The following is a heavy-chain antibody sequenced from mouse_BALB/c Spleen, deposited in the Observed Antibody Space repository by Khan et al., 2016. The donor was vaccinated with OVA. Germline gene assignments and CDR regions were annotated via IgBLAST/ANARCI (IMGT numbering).Heavy chain of an antibody. CDR1: GFNIKDYY. Sequence: EVQLQESGAELVRPGALVKLSCKASGFNIKDYYLHWVKQRPEQGLEWIGWIDPENGETVYDPKFQDKASITADTSSNTAYLQFSSLTSEDTAVYYCARSGYFAWFAYWGQGTLVTVVA. V-gene: IGHV14-1*02. J-gene: IGHJ3*01. CDR2: IDPENGET. CDR3: ARSGYFAWFAY.